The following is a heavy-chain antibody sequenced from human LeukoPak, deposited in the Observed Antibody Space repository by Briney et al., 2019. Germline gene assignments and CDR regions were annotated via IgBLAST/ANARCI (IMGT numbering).Heavy chain of an antibody. CDR3: ARDYCGGDCFPDY. CDR1: GYTFTGYY. CDR2: INPNSGDT. D-gene: IGHD2-21*02. J-gene: IGHJ4*02. Sequence: ASVKVSCKASGYTFTGYYVHWVRQAPGQGLEWMGRINPNSGDTNYAQKFQGRVTMTRDTSISTAYMEPSRLRSDDTAVYYCARDYCGGDCFPDYWGQGTQVTVSS. V-gene: IGHV1-2*06.